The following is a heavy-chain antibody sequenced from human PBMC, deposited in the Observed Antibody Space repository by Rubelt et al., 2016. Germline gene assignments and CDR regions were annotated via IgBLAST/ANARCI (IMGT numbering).Heavy chain of an antibody. Sequence: GGVVQPGRSLRLSCAASGFTFSSYGMHWVRQAPGKRLEWVAVIWYDGSNKYYADSVKGRFTISRDNSKNTLYLRMNSLRAEDTAVYYCARGGMGGSTGYFDYWGQGTLVTVSS. CDR3: ARGGMGGSTGYFDY. J-gene: IGHJ4*02. CDR2: IWYDGSNK. D-gene: IGHD1-26*01. V-gene: IGHV3-33*01. CDR1: GFTFSSYG.